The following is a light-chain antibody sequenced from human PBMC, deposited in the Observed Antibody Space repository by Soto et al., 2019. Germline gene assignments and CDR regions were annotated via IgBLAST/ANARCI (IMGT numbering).Light chain of an antibody. CDR1: QSVTNS. CDR3: QQHISWPLT. CDR2: DAS. Sequence: EIVLTQSPVTLSLSPGERATLSCRASQSVTNSLAWYQQKPGQAPRLLVYDASNRATGIPTRLSGSGSGTDFTLTISNLEPEDFAVYYCQQHISWPLTFG. V-gene: IGKV3-11*01. J-gene: IGKJ4*01.